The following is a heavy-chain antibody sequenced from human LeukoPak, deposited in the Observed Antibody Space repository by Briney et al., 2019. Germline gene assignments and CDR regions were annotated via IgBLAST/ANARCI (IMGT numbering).Heavy chain of an antibody. D-gene: IGHD5-18*01. CDR3: ARLQYSNGYVDY. CDR2: IYPDDSDT. Sequence: GESLKISCTGSGYSFANYWIGWVRQMPGKGLEWMGIIYPDDSDTRYRPSFEGQVTISADKSIATAYLQWSSLKASDTAMYYCARLQYSNGYVDYWGQGTLVTVSS. J-gene: IGHJ4*02. CDR1: GYSFANYW. V-gene: IGHV5-51*01.